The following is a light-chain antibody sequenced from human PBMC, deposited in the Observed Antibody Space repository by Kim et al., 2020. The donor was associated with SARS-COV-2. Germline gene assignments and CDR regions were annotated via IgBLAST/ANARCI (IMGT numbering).Light chain of an antibody. CDR3: VSASSSGTYV. Sequence: VSPGQTGRITCSGDAMQKKYAYWDRKKRDAAPVLVIYKDSESPSVIPERFSGASAETTVTLTIRGVQAEEEADYYCVSASSSGTYVFGTGTKVTVL. V-gene: IGLV3-25*01. J-gene: IGLJ1*01. CDR1: AMQKKY. CDR2: KDS.